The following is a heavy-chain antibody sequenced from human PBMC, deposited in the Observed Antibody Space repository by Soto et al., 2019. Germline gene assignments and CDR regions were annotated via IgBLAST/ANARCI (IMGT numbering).Heavy chain of an antibody. J-gene: IGHJ4*02. V-gene: IGHV1-8*01. Sequence: ASVKVSCKASGYTFTSYDINWVRQATGQGLEWMGWMNPNSGNTGYAQKFQGRVTMTRNTSISTAYMELSSLRSEDTAVYYCARGIGDYYGSGSEPDPSDYWGQGTLVTVSS. D-gene: IGHD3-10*01. CDR1: GYTFTSYD. CDR2: MNPNSGNT. CDR3: ARGIGDYYGSGSEPDPSDY.